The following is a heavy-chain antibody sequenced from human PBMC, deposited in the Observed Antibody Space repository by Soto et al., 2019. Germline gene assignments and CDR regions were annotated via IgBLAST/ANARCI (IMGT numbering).Heavy chain of an antibody. CDR3: ARDSLGYCTSTSCYWSEDY. V-gene: IGHV3-7*03. CDR2: IKQDGSEK. CDR1: GFTFSTYW. D-gene: IGHD2-2*01. J-gene: IGHJ4*02. Sequence: VQLVESGGGLVQPGGSLRLCCSASGFTFSTYWMSWVRQAPGKGLEWVANIKQDGSEKYYVDSVKGRFTISRDNAKNSLSLQMNSLRAEDTAVYYCARDSLGYCTSTSCYWSEDYWGQGTLVTVSS.